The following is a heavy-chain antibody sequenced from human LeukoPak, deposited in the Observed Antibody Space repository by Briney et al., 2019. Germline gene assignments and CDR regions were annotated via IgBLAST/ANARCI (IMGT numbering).Heavy chain of an antibody. V-gene: IGHV3-9*01. CDR1: GFTFDDYA. CDR3: AKVSGTIYCYGMDV. Sequence: GGSLRLSCAASGFTFDDYAMHWVRQAPGKGLEWVSGISWNSGSIGYADSVKGRFTISRDNAKNSLYLQMNSLRAEDTALYYCAKVSGTIYCYGMDVWGQGTTVTVSS. D-gene: IGHD1-1*01. CDR2: ISWNSGSI. J-gene: IGHJ6*02.